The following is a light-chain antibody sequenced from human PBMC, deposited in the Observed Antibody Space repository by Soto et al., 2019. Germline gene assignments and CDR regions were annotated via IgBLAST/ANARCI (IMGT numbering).Light chain of an antibody. V-gene: IGKV1D-12*01. CDR1: QDIGSW. CDR3: QQADSFPLT. CDR2: AAS. J-gene: IGKJ4*01. Sequence: DIQMTQSPSSVSASVGDRVFITCRASQDIGSWIAWYQQKPGQAPKLLIYAASRLQRGVPSRFSGSQSGTDFTLTISSLQPEDFATYHCQQADSFPLTFGGGTKVEIK.